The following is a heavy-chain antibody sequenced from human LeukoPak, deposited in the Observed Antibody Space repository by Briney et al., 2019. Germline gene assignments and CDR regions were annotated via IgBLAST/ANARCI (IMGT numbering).Heavy chain of an antibody. V-gene: IGHV3-48*03. D-gene: IGHD3-3*01. CDR1: GFTFSSFE. Sequence: GGSPRLSCGASGFTFSSFEMNWVRLAPGKGLEWVSYISSSGATMYYADSVKGRFTISRDNAKNSLYLQMNSLRAEDTAVYYCARDRRDFLGPYFDCWGQGTLVTVSS. CDR2: ISSSGATM. J-gene: IGHJ4*02. CDR3: ARDRRDFLGPYFDC.